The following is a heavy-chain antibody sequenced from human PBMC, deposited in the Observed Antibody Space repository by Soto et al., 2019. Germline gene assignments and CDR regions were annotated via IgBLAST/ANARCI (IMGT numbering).Heavy chain of an antibody. V-gene: IGHV3-30*18. CDR2: ISYDGSNK. J-gene: IGHJ6*02. CDR3: AKARSPKYYYGMDV. CDR1: GFTFSSYG. Sequence: PGGSLRLSCAASGFTFSSYGMHWVRQAPGKGLEWVAVISYDGSNKYYADSVKGRFTISRDNSKNTLYLQMNSLRAEDTAVYYCAKARSPKYYYGMDVWGQGTTVTVSS.